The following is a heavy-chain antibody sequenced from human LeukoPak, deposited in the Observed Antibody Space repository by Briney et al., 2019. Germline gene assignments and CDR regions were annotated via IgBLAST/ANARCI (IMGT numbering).Heavy chain of an antibody. CDR2: IKTDGSSI. CDR3: ARAPSEIGGYYPEYFRH. V-gene: IGHV3-74*01. D-gene: IGHD3-22*01. Sequence: GGSLRLSCTASGFTFSSYWMHWVRQAPGKGLVWVSHIKTDGSSINYADSVKGRFTISRDNAKNTVSLQMNSLRAEDTGVYYCARAPSEIGGYYPEYFRHWGQGTLVTVSS. J-gene: IGHJ1*01. CDR1: GFTFSSYW.